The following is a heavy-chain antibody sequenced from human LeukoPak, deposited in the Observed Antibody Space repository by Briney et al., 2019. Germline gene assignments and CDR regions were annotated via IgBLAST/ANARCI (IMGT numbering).Heavy chain of an antibody. CDR1: GGPISSGDYY. D-gene: IGHD5-18*01. Sequence: SETLSLTCTVSGGPISSGDYYWSWIRQPPGKGLEWIGYIYYSGSTYYNPSLKSRVTISVDTSKNQFSLKLSSVTAADTAVYYCARDSGYSYGYDYWGQGTLVTVSS. J-gene: IGHJ4*02. CDR3: ARDSGYSYGYDY. V-gene: IGHV4-30-4*01. CDR2: IYYSGST.